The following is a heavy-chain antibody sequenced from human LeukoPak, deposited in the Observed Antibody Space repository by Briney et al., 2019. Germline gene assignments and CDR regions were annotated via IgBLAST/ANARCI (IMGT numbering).Heavy chain of an antibody. V-gene: IGHV4-4*02. J-gene: IGHJ4*02. CDR2: IYHSGST. D-gene: IGHD1-26*01. Sequence: SETLSLTCAVSGGSISSSNWWSWVRQPPGKGLEWIGEIYHSGSTNYNPSLKSRVTISVDKSKNQFSLKLSSVTAADTAVYYCARDRDYSGSYLDYWGQGTLVTVSS. CDR3: ARDRDYSGSYLDY. CDR1: GGSISSSNW.